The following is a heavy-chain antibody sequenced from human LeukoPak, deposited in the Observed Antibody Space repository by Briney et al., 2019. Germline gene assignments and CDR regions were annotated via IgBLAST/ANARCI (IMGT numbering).Heavy chain of an antibody. V-gene: IGHV4-34*01. CDR2: INHSGST. CDR1: GGPFSGYY. J-gene: IGHJ5*02. CDR3: ARGHPRRWGPTVTTRSNWFDP. Sequence: SETLSLTCAVYGGPFSGYYWSWIRQPPGKGLEWIGEINHSGSTNYNPSLTSRVTISVDTSKNQFSLRLSSVTAADTAVYYCARGHPRRWGPTVTTRSNWFDPWGQGTLVTVSS. D-gene: IGHD4-17*01.